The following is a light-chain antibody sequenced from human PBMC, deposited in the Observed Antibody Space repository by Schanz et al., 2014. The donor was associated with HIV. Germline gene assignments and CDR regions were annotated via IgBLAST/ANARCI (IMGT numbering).Light chain of an antibody. CDR3: GSYSSGDSHWV. Sequence: QSALTQPPSASGSPGQSVTISCTGTSSDVGGYNYVSWYQQHPGKAPKLMIYEVNKRPSGVPDRFSGSKSGNTASLTVSGLQAEDEADYYCGSYSSGDSHWVFGGGTKLTV. CDR2: EVN. V-gene: IGLV2-8*01. J-gene: IGLJ3*02. CDR1: SSDVGGYNY.